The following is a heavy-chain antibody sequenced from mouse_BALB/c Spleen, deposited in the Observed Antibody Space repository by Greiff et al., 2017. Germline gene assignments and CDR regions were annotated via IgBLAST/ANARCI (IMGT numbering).Heavy chain of an antibody. CDR3: ARRGAGDYAMDY. CDR1: GYTFTDYW. V-gene: IGHV1-69*01. CDR2: IDTSDSYT. J-gene: IGHJ4*01. Sequence: QVQLQQPGAELVMPGASVKMSCKASGYTFTDYWMHWVKQRPGQGLEWIGAIDTSDSYTSYNQKFKGKATLTVDESSSTAYMQLSSLTSEDSAVYDCARRGAGDYAMDYWGQGTAVTVSS.